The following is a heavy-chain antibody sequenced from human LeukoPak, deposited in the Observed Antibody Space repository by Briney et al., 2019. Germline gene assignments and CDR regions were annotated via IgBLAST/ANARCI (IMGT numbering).Heavy chain of an antibody. D-gene: IGHD3-3*01. V-gene: IGHV4-39*07. J-gene: IGHJ4*02. CDR3: ARVKRPITIFGVDTGNGNYFDY. CDR2: AHNSGST. Sequence: PSETLSLTCIVSGGSITTSDNYWGWIRQPPGKGLEWIGAAHNSGSTYYNPSLKSRVTMSIDRSTNQFSLKLSSVTAADTAVYYCARVKRPITIFGVDTGNGNYFDYWGQGTLVTVSS. CDR1: GGSITTSDNY.